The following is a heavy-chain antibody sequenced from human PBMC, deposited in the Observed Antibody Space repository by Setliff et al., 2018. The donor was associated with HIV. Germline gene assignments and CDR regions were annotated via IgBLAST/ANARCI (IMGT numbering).Heavy chain of an antibody. J-gene: IGHJ6*03. CDR1: EFTFSEYW. CDR3: ARDSYGGKIHYYMDV. D-gene: IGHD2-15*01. Sequence: GVLRLSCAASEFTFSEYWMTWVRQAPGKGLEWVANIKQDGSEKYYVDSVKGRFTISRDNAKNSLYLQMNGLRAEDTAVYYCARDSYGGKIHYYMDVWGKGTTVTVSS. V-gene: IGHV3-7*03. CDR2: IKQDGSEK.